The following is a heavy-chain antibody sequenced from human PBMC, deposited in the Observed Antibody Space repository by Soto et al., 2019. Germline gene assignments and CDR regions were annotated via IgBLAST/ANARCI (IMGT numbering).Heavy chain of an antibody. CDR2: ISGSGGTT. CDR1: GFIFSSYA. V-gene: IGHV3-23*01. J-gene: IGHJ4*02. D-gene: IGHD6-25*01. CDR3: AKFFVPTAGSGGWPWHFDC. Sequence: AGSLILPCAASGFIFSSYAISWVLQAPGKGLAWVSAISGSGGTTYYADSVKGRFIISRDNSKNTLYLHMNSLRAEDAAIYYCAKFFVPTAGSGGWPWHFDCWGQGPLVTV.